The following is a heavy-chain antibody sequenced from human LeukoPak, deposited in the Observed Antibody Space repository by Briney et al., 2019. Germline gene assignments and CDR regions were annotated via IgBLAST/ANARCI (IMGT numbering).Heavy chain of an antibody. J-gene: IGHJ4*02. Sequence: SETLSLTCAVYGGSFSGYYWSWIRQPPGKGLEWIGEINHSGSTNYNPSLKSRVTISVDTSKNQFSLKLSSVTAADTAVYYCARGRGYGEYWGQGTLVTVSS. V-gene: IGHV4-34*01. CDR2: INHSGST. CDR3: ARGRGYGEY. CDR1: GGSFSGYY. D-gene: IGHD5-18*01.